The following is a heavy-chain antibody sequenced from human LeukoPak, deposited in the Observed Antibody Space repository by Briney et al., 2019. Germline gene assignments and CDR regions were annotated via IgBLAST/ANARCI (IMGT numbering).Heavy chain of an antibody. CDR3: ARRYCSGGSCYSGYYPPPNWFDP. J-gene: IGHJ5*02. V-gene: IGHV1-18*01. D-gene: IGHD2-15*01. Sequence: ASVKVSCKASGYTFTCYGISWVRQAPGQGLEWMGWISAYNGNTNYAQKLQGRVTMTTDTSTSTAYMELRSLRSDDTAVYYCARRYCSGGSCYSGYYPPPNWFDPWGQGTLVTVSS. CDR2: ISAYNGNT. CDR1: GYTFTCYG.